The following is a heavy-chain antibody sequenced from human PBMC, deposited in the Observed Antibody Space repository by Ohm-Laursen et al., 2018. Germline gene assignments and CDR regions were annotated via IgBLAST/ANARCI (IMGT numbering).Heavy chain of an antibody. CDR1: GFTVSSNY. CDR3: ARAPYNHDRNGYYRGDNWYFDL. J-gene: IGHJ2*01. Sequence: SLRLSCAASGFTVSSNYMSWIRQAPGKGLEWASYISSSGSTIYYADSVKGRFTISRDNAKNSLYLQMNSLRAEDTAVYYCARAPYNHDRNGYYRGDNWYFDLWGRGTLVTVSS. D-gene: IGHD3-22*01. CDR2: ISSSGSTI. V-gene: IGHV3-11*01.